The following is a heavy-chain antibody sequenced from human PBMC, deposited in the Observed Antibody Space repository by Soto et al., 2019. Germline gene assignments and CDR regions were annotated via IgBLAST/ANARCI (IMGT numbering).Heavy chain of an antibody. J-gene: IGHJ4*02. Sequence: GPPLVNPTQTRTLTCSFSGGTLTSALGVGWIRQPPGKALEWLALNYLNDDKLYSPSLKGRLTITKDTSKSQGVLTMTNMHPTDTASYDCIEPGAATYVYMYYFDYWGQGTLVTVSS. CDR3: IEPGAATYVYMYYFDY. V-gene: IGHV2-5*01. D-gene: IGHD3-16*01. CDR1: GGTLTSALG. CDR2: NYLNDDK.